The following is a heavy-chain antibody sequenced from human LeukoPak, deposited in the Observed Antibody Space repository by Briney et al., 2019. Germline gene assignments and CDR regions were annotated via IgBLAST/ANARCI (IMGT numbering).Heavy chain of an antibody. J-gene: IGHJ4*02. Sequence: GGSLRLSCSASGXSFSICSMHWVRQAPGKGLEYVSAISSNGGNTNYADSVKGRFTISRDNSKNTLYLQMSSLRAEDTAVYFCVKATETSSYFDYFDYWGQGTLVTVSS. CDR2: ISSNGGNT. CDR1: GXSFSICS. V-gene: IGHV3-64D*09. D-gene: IGHD1-26*01. CDR3: VKATETSSYFDYFDY.